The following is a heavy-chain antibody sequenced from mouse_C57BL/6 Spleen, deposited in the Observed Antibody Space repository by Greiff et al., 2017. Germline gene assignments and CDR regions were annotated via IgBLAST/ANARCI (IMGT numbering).Heavy chain of an antibody. CDR1: GYTFTSYW. V-gene: IGHV1-55*01. Sequence: VKLQQPGAELVKPGASVKMSCKASGYTFTSYWITWVKQRPGQGLEWIGDIYPGSGSTNYNEKFKSKATLTVDTSSSTAYMQLSSLTSEDSAVYYCARGGFYYYGSIDYWGQGTTLTVSS. D-gene: IGHD1-1*01. J-gene: IGHJ2*01. CDR2: IYPGSGST. CDR3: ARGGFYYYGSIDY.